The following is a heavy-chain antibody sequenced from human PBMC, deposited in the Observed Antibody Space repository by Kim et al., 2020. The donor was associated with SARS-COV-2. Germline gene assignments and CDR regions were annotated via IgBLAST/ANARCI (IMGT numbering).Heavy chain of an antibody. D-gene: IGHD2-15*01. J-gene: IGHJ4*02. V-gene: IGHV4-39*01. CDR3: ARHYCSGDSCFGLLLY. Sequence: LKSRVTISVDTSKNQFSLKLTSVTAADTAIYYCARHYCSGDSCFGLLLYWGQGTLVTVSS.